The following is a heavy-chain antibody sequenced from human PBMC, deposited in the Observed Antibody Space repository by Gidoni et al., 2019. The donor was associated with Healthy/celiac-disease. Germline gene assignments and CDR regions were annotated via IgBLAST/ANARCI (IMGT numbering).Heavy chain of an antibody. CDR3: AKDAKTRPVVVVAATRRDYYYGMDV. Sequence: QVQLVESGGGVVQPGRSLRLSCAASGFTFSSYGMHWVRQAPGKGLEWVAVISYDGSNKYYADSVKGRFTISRDNSKNTLYLQMNSLRAEDTAVYYCAKDAKTRPVVVVAATRRDYYYGMDVWGQGTTVTVSS. V-gene: IGHV3-30*18. CDR1: GFTFSSYG. D-gene: IGHD2-15*01. CDR2: ISYDGSNK. J-gene: IGHJ6*02.